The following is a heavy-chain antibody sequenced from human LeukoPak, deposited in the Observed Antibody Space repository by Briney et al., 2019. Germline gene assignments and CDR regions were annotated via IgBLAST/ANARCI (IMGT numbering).Heavy chain of an antibody. J-gene: IGHJ4*02. CDR2: IWYDGSNK. CDR3: ARPYSSSSKPVNY. D-gene: IGHD6-6*01. CDR1: GFTFSSYG. Sequence: GGSLRLSCAASGFTFSSYGMHWVRQAPGKGLEWVAVIWYDGSNKYYADSVKGRFTISRDNSKNTLYLQMNSLRAEDTAVYYCARPYSSSSKPVNYWGQGTLVTVSS. V-gene: IGHV3-33*01.